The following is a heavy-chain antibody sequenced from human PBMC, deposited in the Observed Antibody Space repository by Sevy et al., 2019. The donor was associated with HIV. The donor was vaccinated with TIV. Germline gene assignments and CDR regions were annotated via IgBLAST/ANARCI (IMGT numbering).Heavy chain of an antibody. CDR2: VYYTGGT. V-gene: IGHV4-59*08. Sequence: SETLSLTCTVSGGSINSDHWNWIRQPPGKGLEWIGYVYYTGGTNYNPSLKNRVTISVDRTKNQFSLKLTSVTAADTVVYYCARRNDFDIWGPGTMVTVSS. CDR3: ARRNDFDI. J-gene: IGHJ3*02. CDR1: GGSINSDH.